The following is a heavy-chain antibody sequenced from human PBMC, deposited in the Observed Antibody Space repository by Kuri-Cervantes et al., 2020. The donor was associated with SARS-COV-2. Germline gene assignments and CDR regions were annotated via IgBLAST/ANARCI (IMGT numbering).Heavy chain of an antibody. Sequence: LTCAASGFTFSSYSMNWVRQAPGKGLEWVSVIYSGGSTYYADSVKGRFTISRDNSKNTLYLRMNSLRAEDTAVYYCPRDAPLEIHVPHDAFDIWGQGTMVTVSS. J-gene: IGHJ3*02. CDR3: PRDAPLEIHVPHDAFDI. CDR1: GFTFSSYS. D-gene: IGHD1-1*01. CDR2: IYSGGST. V-gene: IGHV3-66*02.